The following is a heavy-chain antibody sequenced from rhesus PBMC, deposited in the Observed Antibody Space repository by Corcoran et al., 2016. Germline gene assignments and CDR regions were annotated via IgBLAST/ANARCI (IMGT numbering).Heavy chain of an antibody. D-gene: IGHD2-21*01. CDR2: INSGGVST. V-gene: IGHV3S42*01. CDR3: AKDGYCTGSGCYGYYYGLDS. CDR1: GFTFSSYW. Sequence: EVQLVETGGGLVQPGGSLKLSCAASGFTFSSYWMNWVRQTPGKGLEWISAINSGGVSTYYADSVKGRFTISQDNSKNTLSLQMNSLRAEDTAVYYCAKDGYCTGSGCYGYYYGLDSWGQGVVVTVSS. J-gene: IGHJ6*01.